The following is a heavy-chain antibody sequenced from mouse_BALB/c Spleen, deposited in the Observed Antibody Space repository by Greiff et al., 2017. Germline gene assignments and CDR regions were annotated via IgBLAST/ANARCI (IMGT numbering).Heavy chain of an antibody. D-gene: IGHD2-1*01. Sequence: QVQLKQSGPGLVQPSQSLSITCTVSGFSLTSYGVHWVRQSPGKGLEWLGVIWSGGSTDYNAAFISRLSISKDNSKSQVFFKMNSLQANDTAIYYCARRPIYYGNYLYYYAMDYWGQGTSVTVSS. CDR2: IWSGGST. V-gene: IGHV2-2*02. J-gene: IGHJ4*01. CDR1: GFSLTSYG. CDR3: ARRPIYYGNYLYYYAMDY.